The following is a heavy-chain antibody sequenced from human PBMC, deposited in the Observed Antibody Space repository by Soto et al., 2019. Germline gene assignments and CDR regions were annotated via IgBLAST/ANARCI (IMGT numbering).Heavy chain of an antibody. CDR1: GFTFSIYA. V-gene: IGHV3-23*01. CDR3: AKDRGPPHFDY. J-gene: IGHJ4*02. Sequence: EVQLLESGGGLVQPGGSLRLSCAASGFTFSIYAMSWVSLAPGKGLEWVSGISGSGGSTYYADSVKGRFTISRDNSKNTLYLQMNSLRAEDTAVYYCAKDRGPPHFDYWGQGTLVTVSS. CDR2: ISGSGGST.